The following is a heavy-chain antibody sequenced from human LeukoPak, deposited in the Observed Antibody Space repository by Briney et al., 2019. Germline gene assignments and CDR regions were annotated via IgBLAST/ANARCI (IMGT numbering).Heavy chain of an antibody. D-gene: IGHD4-23*01. CDR2: ISNGGWSI. V-gene: IGHV3-11*01. CDR3: ARGKRRSDL. CDR1: GFNFSDHY. J-gene: IGHJ5*02. Sequence: PGGSLRLSCAASGFNFSDHYMSWIRQSPGKGLEWVSYISNGGWSIYYADSVKGRFTMSRDNAKDSLYLQMNSLRADDIAIYYCARGKRRSDLWGQGTLVTVSS.